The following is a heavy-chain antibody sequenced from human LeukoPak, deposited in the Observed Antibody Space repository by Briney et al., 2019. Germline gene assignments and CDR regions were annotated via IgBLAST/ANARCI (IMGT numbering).Heavy chain of an antibody. V-gene: IGHV3-74*01. J-gene: IGHJ4*02. D-gene: IGHD2-2*02. Sequence: GGSLRLSCAASGLTFSSYWMHWVRQAPGKGLVWVSRINGDGSSTSYADSVKGRFTISRDNAKNTLYLQMNSLRAEDTAVYYCATPPTIHGYWGQGTLVTVSS. CDR1: GLTFSSYW. CDR2: INGDGSST. CDR3: ATPPTIHGY.